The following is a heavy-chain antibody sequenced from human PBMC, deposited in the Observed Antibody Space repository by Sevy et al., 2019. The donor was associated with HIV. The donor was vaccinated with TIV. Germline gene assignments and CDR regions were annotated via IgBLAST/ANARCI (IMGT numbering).Heavy chain of an antibody. CDR3: AISCLTSTCYSSYEI. D-gene: IGHD2-15*01. CDR2: ISSDGSNE. Sequence: GGSLRLSCAASGFTFRTYGMHWVRQAPGKGPEWVALISSDGSNEYYADSVRDRFTISRDNSKNTLFLQMNSLSPEDTAVYYCAISCLTSTCYSSYEIWGQGTMVTVSS. V-gene: IGHV3-30*03. J-gene: IGHJ3*02. CDR1: GFTFRTYG.